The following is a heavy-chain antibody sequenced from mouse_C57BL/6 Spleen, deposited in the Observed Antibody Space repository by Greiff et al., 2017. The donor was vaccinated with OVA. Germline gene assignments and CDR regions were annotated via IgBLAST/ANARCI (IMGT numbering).Heavy chain of an antibody. Sequence: VQLQQSGPELVKPGASVKIPCKASGYTFTDYNMDWVKQSHGKSLEWIGDINPNNGGTIYNQKFKGKATLTVDKSSSTAYMELRSLTSEDTAVYYCARRSYYGKEAWFAYWGQGTLVTVSA. V-gene: IGHV1-18*01. CDR3: ARRSYYGKEAWFAY. J-gene: IGHJ3*01. D-gene: IGHD2-10*01. CDR2: INPNNGGT. CDR1: GYTFTDYN.